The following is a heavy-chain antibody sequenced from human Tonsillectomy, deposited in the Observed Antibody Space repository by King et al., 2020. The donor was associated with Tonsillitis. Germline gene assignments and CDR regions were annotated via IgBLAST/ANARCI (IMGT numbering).Heavy chain of an antibody. CDR3: ERPRPTSYYYDSSGYYNAFDI. CDR2: IYYSGST. Sequence: QMQLQESGPGLVKPSETLSLTCTVSGGSISSSSYYWGWIRQPPGKGLEWIGSIYYSGSTYYNPSLKSRVTISVDTSKNQFSLKLSSVTAADTAVYYCERPRPTSYYYDSSGYYNAFDIWGQGTMVTVSS. CDR1: GGSISSSSYY. J-gene: IGHJ3*02. D-gene: IGHD3-22*01. V-gene: IGHV4-39*01.